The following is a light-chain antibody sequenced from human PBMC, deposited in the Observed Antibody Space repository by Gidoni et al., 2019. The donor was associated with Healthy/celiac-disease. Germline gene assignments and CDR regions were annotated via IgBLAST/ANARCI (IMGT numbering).Light chain of an antibody. Sequence: QSVLTQPPSASGTPGQRVTISCSGSSSNIGSNTVNWYQQLPGTAPKLLIYSNNQRPSGVPDRFSVSKSGTSASLAISGLQSEDEADYYCAAWDDSLNCVVFGGGTKLTVL. V-gene: IGLV1-44*01. CDR3: AAWDDSLNCVV. J-gene: IGLJ2*01. CDR2: SNN. CDR1: SSNIGSNT.